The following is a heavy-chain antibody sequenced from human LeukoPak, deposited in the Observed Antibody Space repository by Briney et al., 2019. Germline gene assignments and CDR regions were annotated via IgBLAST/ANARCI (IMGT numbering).Heavy chain of an antibody. Sequence: GGSLRLSCTASGFTFAIYHMSWVRQAPGKGLEWVATIRGDGVYYADSVKGRFTISRDDSKNTVYVQMNSLRAEDTAVYYCAKSRVEVAGTGGFDYLGQGTLVTVSS. J-gene: IGHJ4*02. D-gene: IGHD6-13*01. V-gene: IGHV3-23*01. CDR3: AKSRVEVAGTGGFDY. CDR2: IRGDGV. CDR1: GFTFAIYH.